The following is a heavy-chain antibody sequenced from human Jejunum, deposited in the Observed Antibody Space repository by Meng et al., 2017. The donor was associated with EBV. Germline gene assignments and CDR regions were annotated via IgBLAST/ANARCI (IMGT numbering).Heavy chain of an antibody. Sequence: VQLQESGPGLVKPSETLSLTCTVSGGSIGSYYWNWIRQPPGKGLEWVSTITSSGGGTTYADSVRGRFTISRDNSKNTVSLQMSSLRAEDTAIYYCAKAATIIRGALDYWGQGTLVTVSS. D-gene: IGHD3-10*01. CDR1: GGSIGSYY. CDR2: ITSSGGGT. J-gene: IGHJ4*02. CDR3: AKAATIIRGALDY. V-gene: IGHV3-23*01.